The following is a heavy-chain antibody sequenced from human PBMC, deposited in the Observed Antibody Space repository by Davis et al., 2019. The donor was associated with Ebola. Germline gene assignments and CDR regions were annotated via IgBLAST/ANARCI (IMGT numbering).Heavy chain of an antibody. CDR3: AREGEGEYSSGWYYFDY. CDR2: IKQDGSEK. CDR1: GFTFSSYR. Sequence: GGSLRLSCAASGFTFSSYRMSWVRQAPGKGLEWVANIKQDGSEKYYVDSVKGRFTISRDNAKNSLYLQMNSLRAEDTAVYYCAREGEGEYSSGWYYFDYWGQGTLVTVSS. V-gene: IGHV3-7*01. D-gene: IGHD6-19*01. J-gene: IGHJ4*02.